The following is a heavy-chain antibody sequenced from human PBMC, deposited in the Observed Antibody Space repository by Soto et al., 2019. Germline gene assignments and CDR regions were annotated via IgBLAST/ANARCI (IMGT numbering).Heavy chain of an antibody. D-gene: IGHD3-10*01. CDR3: AKGNYGSDY. V-gene: IGHV3-23*01. CDR2: ISDSGGRT. Sequence: GGSLRLSCAASGFTFSSYSMNWVRQAPGKGLEWVSSISDSGGRTNYADSVKGRFTISRDNSKNTLSLQMSSLRVEDTAVYYCAKGNYGSDYWGQGTLVTVSS. CDR1: GFTFSSYS. J-gene: IGHJ4*02.